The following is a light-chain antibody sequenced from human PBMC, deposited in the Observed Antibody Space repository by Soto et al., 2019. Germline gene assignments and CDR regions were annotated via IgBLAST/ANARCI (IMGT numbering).Light chain of an antibody. CDR1: SRNVGGHDY. J-gene: IGLJ1*01. V-gene: IGLV2-14*01. CDR3: SSYTSSSTFV. CDR2: HVT. Sequence: QSVLTQSASVSGSPGQSITISCTGTSRNVGGHDYVSWYQQHPGKAPTLMIYHVTNRPSGVSSRFSCSKSGNTAFLFFSGLQAEDEADYYCSSYTSSSTFVFGTGTKVTVL.